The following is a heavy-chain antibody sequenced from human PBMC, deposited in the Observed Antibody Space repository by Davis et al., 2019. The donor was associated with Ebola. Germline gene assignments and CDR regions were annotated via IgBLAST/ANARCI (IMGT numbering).Heavy chain of an antibody. J-gene: IGHJ4*02. CDR2: FYHSGST. Sequence: SETLSLTCAVSTGSISSSNWSRWVRQPPGKGLEWIGAFYHSGSTNYNPSLKSRVTISVDKSKNQFSLKLSSVTAADTAGYYCARRIAVAGYFDYWGQGTLVTVSS. D-gene: IGHD6-19*01. V-gene: IGHV4-4*02. CDR3: ARRIAVAGYFDY. CDR1: TGSISSSNW.